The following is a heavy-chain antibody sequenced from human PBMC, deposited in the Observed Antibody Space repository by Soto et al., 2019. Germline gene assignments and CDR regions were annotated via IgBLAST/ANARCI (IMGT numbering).Heavy chain of an antibody. CDR2: ISWNSGSI. Sequence: GGSLRLSCAASGFTFDDYAMHWVRQAPGKGLEWVSGISWNSGSIGYADSVKGRFTISRDNAKNSLYLQMNSLRAEDTALYYCAKDINRYSSGWYLHAFDIWGQGTMVTVSS. D-gene: IGHD6-19*01. CDR1: GFTFDDYA. V-gene: IGHV3-9*01. J-gene: IGHJ3*02. CDR3: AKDINRYSSGWYLHAFDI.